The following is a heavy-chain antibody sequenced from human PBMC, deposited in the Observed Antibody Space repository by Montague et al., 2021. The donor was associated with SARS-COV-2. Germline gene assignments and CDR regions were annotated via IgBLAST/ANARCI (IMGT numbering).Heavy chain of an antibody. CDR3: ARALYCSGGSCYPNWLDP. D-gene: IGHD2-15*01. Sequence: SETLSLTCTVSGGSISSYYWSWIRQPPGKGPEWIGYIYYSGSTNYKPSXXSRVTISVDTSKNQFSLKLSSVTAADTAVYYSARALYCSGGSCYPNWLDPWGQGTLVTVSS. J-gene: IGHJ5*02. CDR2: IYYSGST. CDR1: GGSISSYY. V-gene: IGHV4-59*01.